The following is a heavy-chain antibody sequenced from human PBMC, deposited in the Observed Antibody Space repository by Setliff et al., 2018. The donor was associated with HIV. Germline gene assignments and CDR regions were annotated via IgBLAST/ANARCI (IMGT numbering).Heavy chain of an antibody. Sequence: PSETLSLTCTVSGGSISSGSYYWSWIRQPAGKGLEWIGYIYYSGSTNYNPSLKSRVTISVDTSKNQFSLKLSSVTAADTAVYYCARGRKRDGYNFYYYYMDVWDKGTTVTVFS. V-gene: IGHV4-61*10. D-gene: IGHD5-12*01. J-gene: IGHJ6*03. CDR1: GGSISSGSYY. CDR3: ARGRKRDGYNFYYYYMDV. CDR2: IYYSGST.